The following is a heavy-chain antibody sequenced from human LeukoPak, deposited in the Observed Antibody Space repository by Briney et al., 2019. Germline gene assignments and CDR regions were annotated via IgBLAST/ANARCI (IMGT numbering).Heavy chain of an antibody. CDR3: ARDITYGDYDY. J-gene: IGHJ4*02. CDR1: GLTFSDYY. V-gene: IGHV3-11*05. D-gene: IGHD4-17*01. CDR2: ISSSSSYT. Sequence: GGSLRLSCAASGLTFSDYYMSWIRQAPGKGLEWVSYISSSSSYTNYADSVKGRFTISRDNAKNSLYLQMNSLRAEDTAVYYCARDITYGDYDYWGQGTLVTVSS.